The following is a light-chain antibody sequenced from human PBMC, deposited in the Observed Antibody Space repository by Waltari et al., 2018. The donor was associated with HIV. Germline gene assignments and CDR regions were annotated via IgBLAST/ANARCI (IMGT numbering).Light chain of an antibody. Sequence: SFELTQPPSVSVSPGQTARTTCSADALTKQYPYWYQQKPGQAPVLVIFKDTERPSGIPERFSGSSSGTTVTLTISGVQAEDEADYYCQSADNTGNYVFGTGTKVTV. CDR3: QSADNTGNYV. V-gene: IGLV3-25*03. J-gene: IGLJ1*01. CDR2: KDT. CDR1: ALTKQY.